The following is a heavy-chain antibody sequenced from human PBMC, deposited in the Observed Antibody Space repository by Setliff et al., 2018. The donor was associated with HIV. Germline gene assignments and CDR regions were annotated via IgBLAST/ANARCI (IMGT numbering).Heavy chain of an antibody. D-gene: IGHD3-16*02. V-gene: IGHV4-31*03. CDR1: GGSISSGGYY. CDR2: IYYSGST. Sequence: SATLSLTCTVSGGSISSGGYYWSWIRQHPGKGLEWIGYIYYSGSTYYNPSLKSRVTISVDTSKNQFSLKLSSVTAAATAVYYCARVPPLKAFGGVISLYYFDYWGQGTLVTVSS. J-gene: IGHJ4*02. CDR3: ARVPPLKAFGGVISLYYFDY.